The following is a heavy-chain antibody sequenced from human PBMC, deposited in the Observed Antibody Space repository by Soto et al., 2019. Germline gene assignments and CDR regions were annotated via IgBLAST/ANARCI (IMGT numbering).Heavy chain of an antibody. J-gene: IGHJ4*02. CDR3: ARQGSYFRGRTYRSIDY. D-gene: IGHD1-26*01. Sequence: PGGSLRLSCAASGFTFSSYAMSWVRQAPGKGLEWVSAISGSGSTIYYADSVKGRFTISRDNAKNSLYLQMNSLRAEDTAVYYCARQGSYFRGRTYRSIDYWGQGTLLTVSS. V-gene: IGHV3-48*03. CDR1: GFTFSSYA. CDR2: ISGSGSTI.